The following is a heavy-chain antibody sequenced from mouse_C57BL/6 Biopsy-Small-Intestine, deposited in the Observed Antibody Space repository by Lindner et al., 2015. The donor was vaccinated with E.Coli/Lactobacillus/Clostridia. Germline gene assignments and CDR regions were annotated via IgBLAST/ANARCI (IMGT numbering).Heavy chain of an antibody. D-gene: IGHD2-5*01. V-gene: IGHV1-14*01. J-gene: IGHJ3*01. CDR3: AVYYNNYAFAY. Sequence: QLQESGPELVKPGASVKMSCKASGYIFTNYVIHWVKQKPGQGLEWIGYINPYNDDTKYNEKFKGKATLTSDKSSSTTYMELSSLTSEGSAVYYCAVYYNNYAFAYWGQGTPVTVSA. CDR2: INPYNDDT. CDR1: GYIFTNYV.